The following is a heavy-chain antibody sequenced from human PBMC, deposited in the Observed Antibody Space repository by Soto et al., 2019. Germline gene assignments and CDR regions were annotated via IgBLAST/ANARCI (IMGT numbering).Heavy chain of an antibody. Sequence: QVHLVQSGAEVKKPGASVKVSCKASGYTFTSYGITWVRQAPGQGLEWMGWISAHNGNTDYAQKLQGRVIVTRDTSASTAYMELRSLRSDDTAVYYCARGRYGDYWGQGALVTVSS. J-gene: IGHJ4*02. CDR1: GYTFTSYG. D-gene: IGHD1-1*01. CDR2: ISAHNGNT. CDR3: ARGRYGDY. V-gene: IGHV1-18*01.